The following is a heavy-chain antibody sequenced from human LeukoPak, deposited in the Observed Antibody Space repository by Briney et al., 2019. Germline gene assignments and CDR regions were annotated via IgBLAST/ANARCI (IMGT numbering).Heavy chain of an antibody. V-gene: IGHV1-2*02. Sequence: ASVKVSCKASGYTFTGYYMHWVRQAPGQGVEWMGWINGNSGGTKYAQKFQGRVTMTRDTSISTAYIELSRLTSDDTAVYYCARDPPTSAELDSWGQGTLVTVSS. CDR1: GYTFTGYY. J-gene: IGHJ4*02. CDR2: INGNSGGT. CDR3: ARDPPTSAELDS. D-gene: IGHD3-10*01.